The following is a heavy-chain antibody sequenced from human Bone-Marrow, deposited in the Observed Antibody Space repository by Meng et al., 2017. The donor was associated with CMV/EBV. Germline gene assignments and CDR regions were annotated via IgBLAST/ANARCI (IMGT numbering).Heavy chain of an antibody. CDR1: GFTFSSYA. J-gene: IGHJ4*02. Sequence: GESLKISCAASGFTFSSYAMSWVRQAPGKGLEWVSAISGSGGSTYYADSVKGRFTISRDNSKNTLYLQMNSLRAEYTAVYYCAKAPVPYYYDSSGSDYWGQGTLVTVSS. D-gene: IGHD3-22*01. CDR3: AKAPVPYYYDSSGSDY. CDR2: ISGSGGST. V-gene: IGHV3-23*01.